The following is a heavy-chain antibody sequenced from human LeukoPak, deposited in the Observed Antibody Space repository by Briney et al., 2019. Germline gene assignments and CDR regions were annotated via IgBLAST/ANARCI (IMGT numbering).Heavy chain of an antibody. J-gene: IGHJ4*02. D-gene: IGHD6-13*01. CDR3: ARAGAAGTSLDY. CDR2: INSGGSST. Sequence: GGSLRLSCAASGFTFSSYRMHWVRQAPGKWLVWVSYINSGGSSTSYADSVKGRFTISRDNAKNTLYLQMNSLRAEDTAMYYCARAGAAGTSLDYWGQGTLVTVSS. V-gene: IGHV3-74*01. CDR1: GFTFSSYR.